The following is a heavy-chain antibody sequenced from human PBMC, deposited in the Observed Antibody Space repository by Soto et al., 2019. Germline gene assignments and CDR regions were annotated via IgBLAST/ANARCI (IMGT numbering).Heavy chain of an antibody. V-gene: IGHV4-34*01. D-gene: IGHD1-1*01. Sequence: SETLSLTCVVYGESFSGYYWSWIRQPPGKGLEWIGEINHSGGTNYNPSLKSRVTISADTSKNQFSLKLSSVTAADTAVYYCARSVSGNDYWGQGXLVTVSS. J-gene: IGHJ4*02. CDR2: INHSGGT. CDR1: GESFSGYY. CDR3: ARSVSGNDY.